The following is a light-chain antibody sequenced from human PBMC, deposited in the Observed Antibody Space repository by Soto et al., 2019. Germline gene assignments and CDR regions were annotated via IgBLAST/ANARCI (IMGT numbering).Light chain of an antibody. CDR1: QTITNW. V-gene: IGKV1-5*01. CDR2: GAS. J-gene: IGKJ1*01. CDR3: QQYKSFWT. Sequence: DIQMTQSPSILSASVGDRVTITCRSSQTITNWLAWYQQKPGKAPRLLIYGASSLESWVPSRFSGSGSGTEFTLTISSLQSEDFATYYCQQYKSFWTFGQGTKVDIK.